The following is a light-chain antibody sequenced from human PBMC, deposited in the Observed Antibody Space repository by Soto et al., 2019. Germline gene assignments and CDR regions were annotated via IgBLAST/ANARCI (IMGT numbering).Light chain of an antibody. Sequence: HSALTQPASVSGSPGQSITISCTGTSSDIGDYDYVSWYQHLPGKAPKLLIFDVTHRPSGVSDRFSGSKSGNTASLTISGVRPEDEADYYCCSYTDIALDVVFGGGTKVTVL. J-gene: IGLJ2*01. CDR3: CSYTDIALDVV. CDR2: DVT. CDR1: SSDIGDYDY. V-gene: IGLV2-14*01.